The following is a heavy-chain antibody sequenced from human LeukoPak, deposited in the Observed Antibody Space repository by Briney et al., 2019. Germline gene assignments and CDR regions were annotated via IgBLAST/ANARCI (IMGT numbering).Heavy chain of an antibody. CDR2: IYPGDSDT. CDR3: ARVFQVSMIVAPNWFDP. V-gene: IGHV5-51*01. Sequence: GESLKISCKGSGYRFTTYWIGWVRQMPGKGLEWMGIIYPGDSDTRYSPAFQGQVTISADKSISTAYLQWSSLKASDTAMYYCARVFQVSMIVAPNWFDPWGQGTLVTVSS. J-gene: IGHJ5*02. CDR1: GYRFTTYW. D-gene: IGHD3-22*01.